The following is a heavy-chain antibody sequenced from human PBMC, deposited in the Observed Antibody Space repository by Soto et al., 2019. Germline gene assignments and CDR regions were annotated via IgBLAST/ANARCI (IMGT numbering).Heavy chain of an antibody. Sequence: SEPLSLTCTVYGGSVSSGSYYWSWIRQPPGKGMEWIGNIYYSGSTNYKPSLKSRVTISVDTSKNQFCLKLRSVTAADTAVYYCARGGAIFSSPSCYYLDHWGQGTLVTVSS. J-gene: IGHJ4*02. CDR2: IYYSGST. D-gene: IGHD2-2*01. CDR3: ARGGAIFSSPSCYYLDH. CDR1: GGSVSSGSYY. V-gene: IGHV4-61*01.